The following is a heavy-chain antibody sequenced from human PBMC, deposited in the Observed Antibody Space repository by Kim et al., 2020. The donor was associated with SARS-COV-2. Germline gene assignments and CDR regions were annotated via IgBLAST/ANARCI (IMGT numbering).Heavy chain of an antibody. CDR1: GFTFSSQW. CDR2: INPDGSDK. Sequence: GGSLRLSCAASGFTFSSQWMSWVRQAPGKGLEWVANINPDGSDKSYVDSVKGRFTISRDNGKNSLYLQMDSLRAEDTAIYYCTRAEIWGQGTLAT. CDR3: TRAEI. J-gene: IGHJ4*02. V-gene: IGHV3-7*01.